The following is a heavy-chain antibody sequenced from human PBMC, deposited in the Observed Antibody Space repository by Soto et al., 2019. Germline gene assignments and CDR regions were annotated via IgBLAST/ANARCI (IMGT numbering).Heavy chain of an antibody. CDR2: IYSSGVA. CDR3: ARELRGRGSGRFDP. Sequence: QVQLQESGPGLVKPSQTLSLTCTVSGDSITNGGYFWTWIRQHPGKGLEWIGYIYSSGVAFYNPSLKSRVTISVDTSKKPFSVIMSSVTAADTAVYYCARELRGRGSGRFDPWGQGTLVSVSS. J-gene: IGHJ5*02. V-gene: IGHV4-31*03. D-gene: IGHD3-10*01. CDR1: GDSITNGGYF.